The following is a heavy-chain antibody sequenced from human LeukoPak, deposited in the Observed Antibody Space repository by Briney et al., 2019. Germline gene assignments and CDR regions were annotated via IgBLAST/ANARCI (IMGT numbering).Heavy chain of an antibody. CDR3: AKAGLATVRGPRCWFDP. Sequence: GGSLRLSCAASGFTFSSYAMSWVRQAPGKGLEWVSSISGSGGSTYYADSVKGRFTIPRDNSKNTLYLRINSLRAEDTAVYYCAKAGLATVRGPRCWFDPWGQGTLVTVSS. CDR1: GFTFSSYA. V-gene: IGHV3-23*01. CDR2: ISGSGGST. D-gene: IGHD4-11*01. J-gene: IGHJ5*02.